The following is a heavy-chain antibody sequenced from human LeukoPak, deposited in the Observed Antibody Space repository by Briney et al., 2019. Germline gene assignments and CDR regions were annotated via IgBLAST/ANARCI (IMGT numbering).Heavy chain of an antibody. D-gene: IGHD2-2*01. CDR2: ISAYNGDT. J-gene: IGHJ3*02. CDR3: ARACSSTSCYRAFDI. V-gene: IGHV1-18*01. CDR1: GYTFTSYG. Sequence: GASVKVSCKASGYTFTSYGISWVRQAPGQGLEWMGWISAYNGDTNYAQKLQGRVTMTTDTSTSTAYMELRSPRSDDTAVYYCARACSSTSCYRAFDIWGQGTMVTVSS.